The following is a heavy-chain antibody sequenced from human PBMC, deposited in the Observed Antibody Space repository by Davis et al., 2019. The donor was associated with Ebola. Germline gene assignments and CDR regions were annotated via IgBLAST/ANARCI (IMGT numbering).Heavy chain of an antibody. Sequence: PGGSLRLSCTVSGGSISSYYWSWIRQPPGKGLEWIGYIYYSGSTNYNPSLKSRVTISVDTSKNQFSLKLSSVTAADTAVYYCASRLELRRGGFDYWGQGTLVTVSS. CDR3: ASRLELRRGGFDY. V-gene: IGHV4-59*01. CDR2: IYYSGST. CDR1: GGSISSYY. D-gene: IGHD1-7*01. J-gene: IGHJ4*02.